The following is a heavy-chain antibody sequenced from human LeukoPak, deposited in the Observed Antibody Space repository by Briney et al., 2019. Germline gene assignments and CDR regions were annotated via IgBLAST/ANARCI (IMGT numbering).Heavy chain of an antibody. D-gene: IGHD6-19*01. CDR1: GFTFSNYG. Sequence: PGGCLRLSCAASGFTFSNYGMHWVRQAPGKGLEWVAFIRYDGSNKYYADSVKGRFTVSRDNSKNTMYVQMNSLRAEDTAVYYCAKDSSGWCGAFDYWGQGTLVTVSS. CDR3: AKDSSGWCGAFDY. V-gene: IGHV3-30*02. CDR2: IRYDGSNK. J-gene: IGHJ4*02.